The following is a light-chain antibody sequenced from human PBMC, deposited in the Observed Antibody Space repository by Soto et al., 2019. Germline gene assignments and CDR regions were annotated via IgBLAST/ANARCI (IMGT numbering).Light chain of an antibody. CDR1: SSDVGSYNL. CDR3: CSYAGSSTPYV. Sequence: QSALTQPASVSGSPGQSITISCTGTSSDVGSYNLVSWYQQHPGKAPKLMIYEVSKRPSGVPNRFSGSKSGNTASLTISGLQAEDEADYYCCSYAGSSTPYVFGTGTKLTVL. V-gene: IGLV2-23*02. CDR2: EVS. J-gene: IGLJ1*01.